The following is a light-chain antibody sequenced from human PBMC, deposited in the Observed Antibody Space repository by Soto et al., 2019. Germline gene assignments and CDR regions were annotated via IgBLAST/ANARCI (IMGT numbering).Light chain of an antibody. J-gene: IGKJ1*01. V-gene: IGKV1-6*01. CDR1: QGIGNY. CDR3: LQLYNYSWT. CDR2: AAS. Sequence: AIQLTKSPSSLSAPVGNRVTISCRASQGIGNYLAWYQQKPGKAPRLLIFAASNLQSGVPSRFSGSGSGTDFTLTISRLQPEDFATYYCLQLYNYSWTFGQGTKVDIK.